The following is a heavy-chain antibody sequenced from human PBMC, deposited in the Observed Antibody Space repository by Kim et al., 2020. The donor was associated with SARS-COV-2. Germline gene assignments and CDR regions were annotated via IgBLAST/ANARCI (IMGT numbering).Heavy chain of an antibody. J-gene: IGHJ4*02. CDR3: ARGDYGSGTHFDY. Sequence: SETLSLTCTVSGGSITRYYWGWIRQPPGKGLEWIGYIYYSGSTNYNPSLKSRVTISVDTSKNQFSLKLGSLTAADTAVYYCARGDYGSGTHFDYWGQGTLVTVSS. D-gene: IGHD3-10*01. CDR2: IYYSGST. CDR1: GGSITRYY. V-gene: IGHV4-59*01.